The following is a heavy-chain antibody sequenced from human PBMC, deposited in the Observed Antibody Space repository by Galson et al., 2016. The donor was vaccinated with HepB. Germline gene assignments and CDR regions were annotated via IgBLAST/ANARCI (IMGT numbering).Heavy chain of an antibody. V-gene: IGHV1-8*01. D-gene: IGHD2-21*01. CDR2: INPNTGKT. Sequence: SVKVSCKASGHSFSSFEINWVRQAPGKGLEWMGLINPNTGKTDYPENFKGRVTMTTDASIDTAYLQLASLRSDDTAAYYCMRGCSSVDCYTPGYFDLWGRGTRVTVSS. CDR1: GHSFSSFE. CDR3: MRGCSSVDCYTPGYFDL. J-gene: IGHJ2*01.